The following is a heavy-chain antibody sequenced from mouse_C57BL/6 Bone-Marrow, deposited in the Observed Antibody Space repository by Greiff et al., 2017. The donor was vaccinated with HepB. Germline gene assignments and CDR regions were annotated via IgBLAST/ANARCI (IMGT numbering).Heavy chain of an antibody. CDR3: ARQPGRGGMDY. V-gene: IGHV5-6*01. CDR1: GFTFSSYG. J-gene: IGHJ4*01. CDR2: ISSGGSYT. D-gene: IGHD1-1*01. Sequence: EVMLVESGGDLVKPGGSLKLSCAASGFTFSSYGMSWVRQTPDKRLEWVATISSGGSYTYYPDSVKGRFTISRDNAKNTLYLQMSSLKSEDTAMYYCARQPGRGGMDYWGQGTSATVSS.